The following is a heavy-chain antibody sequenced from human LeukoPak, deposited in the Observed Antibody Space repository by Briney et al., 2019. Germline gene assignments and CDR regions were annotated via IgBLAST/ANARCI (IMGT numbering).Heavy chain of an antibody. Sequence: SETLSLTCTVSGGSISSYYWSWIRQPPGKGLEWIGYIYYSGSTNYNPSLKSRVTISVDTSKNQFSLHLSSVTAADTAVYYCAGDHDTSTWYYYWGQGTLVTVSS. CDR1: GGSISSYY. CDR3: AGDHDTSTWYYY. V-gene: IGHV4-59*12. D-gene: IGHD6-13*01. J-gene: IGHJ4*02. CDR2: IYYSGST.